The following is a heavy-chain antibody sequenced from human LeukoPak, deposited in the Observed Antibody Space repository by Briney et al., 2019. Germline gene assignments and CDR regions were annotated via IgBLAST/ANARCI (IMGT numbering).Heavy chain of an antibody. CDR1: GYSISSGYY. D-gene: IGHD6-13*01. V-gene: IGHV4-38-2*02. CDR2: IYHSGST. Sequence: SETLSLTCTVSGYSISSGYYWSWIRQPPGKGLEWIGRIYHSGSTYYNPSLKSRVTISVDTSKNQFSLKLSSVTAADTAVYYCASSSSSWLDYWGQGTLVTVSS. CDR3: ASSSSSWLDY. J-gene: IGHJ4*02.